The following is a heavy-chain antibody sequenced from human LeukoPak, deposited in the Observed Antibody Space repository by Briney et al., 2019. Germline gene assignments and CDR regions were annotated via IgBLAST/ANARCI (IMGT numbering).Heavy chain of an antibody. D-gene: IGHD3-10*01. CDR3: ARVTPQTLWFGELFHYYYYYMDV. J-gene: IGHJ6*03. V-gene: IGHV4-39*07. CDR2: IYYSGST. Sequence: PSETLSLTCTASGVSISSSSYYWGWLRQPPGKGLEWIVSIYYSGSTYYNPSLKSRVTISVDTSKNQFSLKLSSVTAADTAVYYCARVTPQTLWFGELFHYYYYYMDVWGKGTTVTVSS. CDR1: GVSISSSSYY.